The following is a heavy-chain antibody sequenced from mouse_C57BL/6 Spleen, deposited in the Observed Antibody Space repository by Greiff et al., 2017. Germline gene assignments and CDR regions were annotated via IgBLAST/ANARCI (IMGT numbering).Heavy chain of an antibody. CDR1: GFNIKDDY. J-gene: IGHJ3*01. CDR3: TTPIYYDYDGGFAY. V-gene: IGHV14-4*01. Sequence: VQLQQSGAELVRPGASVKLSCTASGFNIKDDYMHWVKQRPEQGLEWIGWIDPENGDTEYASKFQGKATITADTSSNTAYLQLSILTSEDTAVYYCTTPIYYDYDGGFAYWGQGTLVTVSA. CDR2: IDPENGDT. D-gene: IGHD2-4*01.